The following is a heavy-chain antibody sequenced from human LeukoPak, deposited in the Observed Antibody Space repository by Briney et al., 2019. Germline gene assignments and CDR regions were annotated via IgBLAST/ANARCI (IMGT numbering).Heavy chain of an antibody. CDR3: ARGRRAYYYDSSGYYGY. Sequence: ASVKVSCKASGGTFSSYAISWVRPAPGQGLEWMGGIIPIFGTANYAQKFQGRVTITADESTSTAYMELSSLRSEDTAVYYCARGRRAYYYDSSGYYGYWGQGTLVTVSS. V-gene: IGHV1-69*13. J-gene: IGHJ4*02. CDR1: GGTFSSYA. D-gene: IGHD3-22*01. CDR2: IIPIFGTA.